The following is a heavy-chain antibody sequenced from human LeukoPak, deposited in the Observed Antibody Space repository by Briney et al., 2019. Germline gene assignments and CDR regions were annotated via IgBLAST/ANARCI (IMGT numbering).Heavy chain of an antibody. D-gene: IGHD4-23*01. CDR3: ARERYYYGGKTWFDP. V-gene: IGHV4-39*07. J-gene: IGHJ5*02. Sequence: KPSETLSLTCSVSGGYIITSDHYWGWIRQPPGKGLEWIGSIYHTGSTSTNPFFKSRVTVSVDTSKNQFSLNLTSVTAADTAVYYSARERYYYGGKTWFDPWGQGTLVTVSS. CDR2: IYHTGST. CDR1: GGYIITSDHY.